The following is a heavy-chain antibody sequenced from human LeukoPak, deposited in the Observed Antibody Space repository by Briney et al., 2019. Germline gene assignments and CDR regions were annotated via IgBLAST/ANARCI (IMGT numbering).Heavy chain of an antibody. CDR2: ISSSSSYI. D-gene: IGHD2-2*01. CDR1: GFTFSSYS. J-gene: IGHJ5*02. Sequence: GGSLRLSCAASGFTFSSYSMNWVRQAPGKGLELVSSISSSSSYIYYADSVKGRFTISRDNAKNSLYLQMNSLRAEDTAVYYCARIRPYCSSTSCPPDNWFDPWGQGTLVTASS. V-gene: IGHV3-21*01. CDR3: ARIRPYCSSTSCPPDNWFDP.